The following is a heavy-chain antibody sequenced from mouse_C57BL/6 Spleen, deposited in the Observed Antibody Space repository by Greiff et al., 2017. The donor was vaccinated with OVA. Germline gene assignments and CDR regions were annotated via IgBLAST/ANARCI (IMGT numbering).Heavy chain of an antibody. D-gene: IGHD2-4*01. V-gene: IGHV1-82*01. CDR2: IYPGDGDT. Sequence: VQLVESGPELVKPGASVKISCKASGYAFSSSWMNWVKQRPGKGLEWIGRIYPGDGDTNYNGKFKGKATLTADKSSSTAYMQLSSLTSEDSAVYFCARERDYDGYYYAMDYWGQGTSVTVSS. J-gene: IGHJ4*01. CDR3: ARERDYDGYYYAMDY. CDR1: GYAFSSSW.